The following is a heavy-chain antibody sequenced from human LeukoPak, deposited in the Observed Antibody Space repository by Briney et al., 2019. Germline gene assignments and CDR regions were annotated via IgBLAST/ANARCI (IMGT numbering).Heavy chain of an antibody. D-gene: IGHD3-16*01. CDR1: GYTLTELS. Sequence: ASVKVSCKVSGYTLTELSMHWVRQAPGKGLEWMGGFDPEEGETIYAQRFQARVTITDDTSTDTAYMELSSLRSEDTALYYCATVRGVWKKNGMDVWGQGTTVTVSS. CDR2: FDPEEGET. J-gene: IGHJ6*02. V-gene: IGHV1-24*01. CDR3: ATVRGVWKKNGMDV.